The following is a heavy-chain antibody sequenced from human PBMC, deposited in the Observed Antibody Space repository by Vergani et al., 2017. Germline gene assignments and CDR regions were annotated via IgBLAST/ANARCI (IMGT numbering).Heavy chain of an antibody. J-gene: IGHJ4*02. D-gene: IGHD3-22*01. V-gene: IGHV3-7*01. CDR2: IKQDGSEK. Sequence: EVQLVESGGGLVQPGGSLRLSCAASGFTFSSYWMSWVRQAPGKGLEWVANIKQDGSEKYYVDSVKGRFTISRDNAKNSMYLQMNSLRAEDTAVDYCATDYYDSSGLLDYWGQGTLVTVSS. CDR1: GFTFSSYW. CDR3: ATDYYDSSGLLDY.